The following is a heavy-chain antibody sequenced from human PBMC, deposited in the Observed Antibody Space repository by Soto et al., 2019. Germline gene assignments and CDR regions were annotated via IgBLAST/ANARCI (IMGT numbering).Heavy chain of an antibody. CDR2: IYYSGST. CDR3: ARGGASYYDFWSGYYEIDY. J-gene: IGHJ4*02. D-gene: IGHD3-3*01. CDR1: GGSISSGDYY. Sequence: LSLTCTVSGGSISSGDYYWSWIRQPPGKGLEWIGYIYYSGSTYYNPSLKSRVTISVDTSKNQFSLKLSSVTAADTAVYYCARGGASYYDFWSGYYEIDYWGQGTLVTVSS. V-gene: IGHV4-30-4*01.